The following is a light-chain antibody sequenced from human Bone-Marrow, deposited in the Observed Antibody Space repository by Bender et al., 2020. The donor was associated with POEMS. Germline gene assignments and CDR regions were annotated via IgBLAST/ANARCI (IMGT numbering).Light chain of an antibody. V-gene: IGLV1-44*01. CDR1: SSNIGKNT. J-gene: IGLJ3*02. CDR2: SNY. CDR3: SSWDDSLSGWV. Sequence: QSMLTQPPSASGTPGQRVTISCSGSSSNIGKNTVNWYQQLPGTAPRLVVYSNYQRPSGVPARFSGSKSGTSASLAISDIQSEDEGDYYCSSWDDSLSGWVFGGGAKLTVL.